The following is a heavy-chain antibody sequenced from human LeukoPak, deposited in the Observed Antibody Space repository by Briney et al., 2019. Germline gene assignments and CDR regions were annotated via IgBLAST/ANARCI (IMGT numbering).Heavy chain of an antibody. J-gene: IGHJ6*02. CDR2: IYYSGST. Sequence: SETLSLTCTVSGGSISSYYWSWIRQPPGKGLEWIGYIYYSGSTNYNPSPKSRVTMSVDTSKNQFSLKLSSVTAADTAVYYCARDHGGYCSSTSCYWGYYYYYGMDVWGQGTTVTVS. D-gene: IGHD2-2*01. V-gene: IGHV4-59*12. CDR3: ARDHGGYCSSTSCYWGYYYYYGMDV. CDR1: GGSISSYY.